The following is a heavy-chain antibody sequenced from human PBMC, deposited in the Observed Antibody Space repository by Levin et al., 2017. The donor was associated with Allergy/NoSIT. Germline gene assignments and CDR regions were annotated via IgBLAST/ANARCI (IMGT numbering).Heavy chain of an antibody. Sequence: SETLSLTCTVSGGSINNYYWNWIRRPPGKGLEWIGYIYYNGNTNYNPSLKSRVTISLDTSKNQVSLELSSVTAADTAVYSCVRGPDYGPARCYHMDVWGKGTTVTVSS. CDR2: IYYNGNT. J-gene: IGHJ6*04. CDR3: VRGPDYGPARCYHMDV. D-gene: IGHD3-10*01. CDR1: GGSINNYY. V-gene: IGHV4-59*01.